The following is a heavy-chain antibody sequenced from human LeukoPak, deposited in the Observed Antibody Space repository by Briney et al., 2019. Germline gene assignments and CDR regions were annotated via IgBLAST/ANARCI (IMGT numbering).Heavy chain of an antibody. Sequence: GGSLRLSCAASGFTFSDQYMSWIRQAPGKGLEWVSYISNSGRTIYYADSVKGRFTISRGNAENSLYLQMNGLRAEDTAVYYCARVIATRPHYHYYMDVWGKGTTVTVSS. V-gene: IGHV3-11*04. CDR2: ISNSGRTI. CDR1: GFTFSDQY. J-gene: IGHJ6*03. D-gene: IGHD6-6*01. CDR3: ARVIATRPHYHYYMDV.